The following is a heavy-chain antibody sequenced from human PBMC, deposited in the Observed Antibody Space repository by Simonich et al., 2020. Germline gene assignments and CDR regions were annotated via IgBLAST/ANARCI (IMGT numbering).Heavy chain of an antibody. D-gene: IGHD2-15*01. V-gene: IGHV1-18*01. CDR3: ARASRGTWWYYYFDY. J-gene: IGHJ4*02. CDR2: IVAYNGNT. Sequence: QVQLVQSGAEVKKPGASVKVSCKASGYTFTSYGISWGRQAPGQGLEWMGWIVAYNGNTTYARTLQGRVTMTTDTSTSTAYMELRSLRSDDTAVYYCARASRGTWWYYYFDYWGQGTLVTVSS. CDR1: GYTFTSYG.